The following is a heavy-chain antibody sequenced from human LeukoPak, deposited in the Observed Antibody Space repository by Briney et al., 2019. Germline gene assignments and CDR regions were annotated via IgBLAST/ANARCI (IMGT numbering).Heavy chain of an antibody. J-gene: IGHJ3*02. CDR2: IYYSGST. V-gene: IGHV4-59*01. CDR3: ARVDGGGDAFDI. CDR1: GGSISSYY. D-gene: IGHD3-10*01. Sequence: SETLSLTCTVSGGSISSYYWSCIRQPPGKRLEWIGYIYYSGSTNYNPSPKSRVTISVDTSKNQFSLKLSSVTAADTAVYYCARVDGGGDAFDIWGQGTMVTVSS.